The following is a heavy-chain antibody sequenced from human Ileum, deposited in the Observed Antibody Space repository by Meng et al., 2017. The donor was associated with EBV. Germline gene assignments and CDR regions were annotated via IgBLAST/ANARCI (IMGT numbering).Heavy chain of an antibody. CDR1: GGSISRSNW. CDR3: ARDPTGGEDHQRV. V-gene: IGHV4-4*02. D-gene: IGHD1-14*01. Sequence: VLLQESGPGLVKPSGTLSLTSAFCGGSISRSNWWSWVRQPPGKGLEWIGKIYHSGITIYNPSLKSRVTMSVDNSKNQFSLKLNSMTAADTAVYYCARDPTGGEDHQRVWGQGTLVTVSS. J-gene: IGHJ4*02. CDR2: IYHSGIT.